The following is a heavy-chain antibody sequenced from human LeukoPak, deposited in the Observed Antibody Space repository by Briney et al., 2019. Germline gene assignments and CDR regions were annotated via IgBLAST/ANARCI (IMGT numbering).Heavy chain of an antibody. J-gene: IGHJ4*02. D-gene: IGHD2-15*01. CDR2: VNHSGST. CDR3: ARGGGYCSGGSCYDDY. Sequence: SETLSLTCAVYGGSFSGYYWSWIRQPPGKGLEWIGEVNHSGSTNYNPSLKSRVTISVDTSTNQFSLKLSSVTAADTAVYYCARGGGYCSGGSCYDDYWGQGTLVTVSS. V-gene: IGHV4-34*01. CDR1: GGSFSGYY.